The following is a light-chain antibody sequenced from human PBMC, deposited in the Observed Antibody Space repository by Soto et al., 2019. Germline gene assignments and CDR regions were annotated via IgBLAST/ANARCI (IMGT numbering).Light chain of an antibody. Sequence: QAVVTQEPSLTVSPVGTVTLTCGSSDGPVTSYHYPYWYQQRPGQVPRTLIYDTTNRQSWAPARFSGSLVGVKAALTLSGAQPEDEADYYCLLTYSGGRVFGGGTKVTVL. J-gene: IGLJ2*01. CDR1: DGPVTSYHY. V-gene: IGLV7-46*01. CDR2: DTT. CDR3: LLTYSGGRV.